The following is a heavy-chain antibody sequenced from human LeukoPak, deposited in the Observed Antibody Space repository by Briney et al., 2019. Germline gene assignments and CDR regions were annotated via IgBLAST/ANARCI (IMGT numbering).Heavy chain of an antibody. CDR1: GFTFSSYA. V-gene: IGHV3-23*01. D-gene: IGHD6-13*01. CDR2: ISGSGGST. J-gene: IGHJ4*02. Sequence: PGESLRLSCAASGFTFSSYAMSWVRQAPGKGLEWVSAISGSGGSTYYADSVKGRFTISRDNSKNTLYLQMNSLRAEDTAVYYCAKDPGRYSSSWYYWGQGTLVTVSS. CDR3: AKDPGRYSSSWYY.